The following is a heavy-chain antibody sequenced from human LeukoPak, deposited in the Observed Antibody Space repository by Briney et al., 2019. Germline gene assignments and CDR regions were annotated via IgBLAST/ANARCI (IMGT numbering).Heavy chain of an antibody. J-gene: IGHJ4*02. Sequence: GGSLRLSCAASGFTSSSYGMHWVRQAPGEGLEWVAVIWYDGSNKYYADSVKGRFTISRDNAKNSLYLHVSSLRGDDTAVYYCARESGGSWTNFDYWGQGTPVTVSS. V-gene: IGHV3-33*01. CDR2: IWYDGSNK. CDR1: GFTSSSYG. D-gene: IGHD2-15*01. CDR3: ARESGGSWTNFDY.